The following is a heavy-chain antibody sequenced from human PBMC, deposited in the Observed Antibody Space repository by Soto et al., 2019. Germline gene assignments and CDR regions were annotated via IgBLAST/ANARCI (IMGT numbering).Heavy chain of an antibody. CDR1: GGSISSGDDY. Sequence: SETLSLTCTVSGGSISSGDDYWSWIRQPPGKGLEWIGYIYYSGTTYYNPSLKSRLTISVDTSKNQFSLKLSSVTAADTAVYYCARVAYYYDDSGYYFRPNAFDIWGQGTMVTVSS. CDR3: ARVAYYYDDSGYYFRPNAFDI. D-gene: IGHD3-22*01. V-gene: IGHV4-30-4*01. J-gene: IGHJ3*02. CDR2: IYYSGTT.